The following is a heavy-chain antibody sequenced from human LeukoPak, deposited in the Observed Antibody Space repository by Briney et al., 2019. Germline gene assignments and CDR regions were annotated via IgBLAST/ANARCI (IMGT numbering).Heavy chain of an antibody. J-gene: IGHJ4*02. V-gene: IGHV1-58*02. CDR1: GFTFINSA. Sequence: SVKVSCKASGFTFINSAMQWVRQARGQRLEWIGWIVVGSGKTNYAQNFQHRVTITRDMFTGTVYWELRSLRSEDTAVYYCAADDLTRGYWGQGTLVTVSS. CDR3: AADDLTRGY. CDR2: IVVGSGKT.